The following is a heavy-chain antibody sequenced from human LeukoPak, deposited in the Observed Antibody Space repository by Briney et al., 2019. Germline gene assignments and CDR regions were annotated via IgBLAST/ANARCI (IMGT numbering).Heavy chain of an antibody. CDR3: VRSSASSGPNCFDP. V-gene: IGHV3-64D*09. D-gene: IGHD3-10*01. J-gene: IGHJ5*02. CDR1: GFTFSTYA. Sequence: GGSLSLSCSASGFTFSTYAMHWVRQAPGKGLEYVSAISSDGDSTYNADSVKGRFTISRDNSKNTLYLQMSSLRTEDTAVYYCVRSSASSGPNCFDPWGQGTLVTVSS. CDR2: ISSDGDST.